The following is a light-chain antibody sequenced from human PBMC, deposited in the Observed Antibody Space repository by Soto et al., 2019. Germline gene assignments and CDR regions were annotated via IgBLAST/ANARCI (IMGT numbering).Light chain of an antibody. CDR3: QQYNSYGT. J-gene: IGKJ1*01. CDR1: QSISSW. CDR2: DAS. V-gene: IGKV1-5*01. Sequence: DIQMTQSPSTLSASVGDRVTXXXRASQSISSWLAWYQQKPGKAPKLLIYDASSLESGVPSRFSGSGSGTEFTLTISSLQPDDFATYYCQQYNSYGTFGQGTKVDIK.